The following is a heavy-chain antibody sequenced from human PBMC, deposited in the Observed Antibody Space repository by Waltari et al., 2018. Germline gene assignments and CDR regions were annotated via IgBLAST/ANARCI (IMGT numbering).Heavy chain of an antibody. CDR2: IYHSGST. CDR3: ARNGRTIFGVVIIPNWFDP. V-gene: IGHV4-38-2*02. D-gene: IGHD3-3*01. Sequence: QVQLQESGPGLVKPSETLSLTCTVSCYSISSGYYWGWIRQAQGKGLEWIGSIYHSGSTYYNPSLKSRVTISVDTSKNQFSLKLSSVTAADTAVYYCARNGRTIFGVVIIPNWFDPWGQGTLVTVSS. J-gene: IGHJ5*02. CDR1: CYSISSGYY.